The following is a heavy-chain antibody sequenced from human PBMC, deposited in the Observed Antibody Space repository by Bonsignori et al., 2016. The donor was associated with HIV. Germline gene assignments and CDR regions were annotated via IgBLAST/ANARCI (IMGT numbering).Heavy chain of an antibody. V-gene: IGHV3-64*01. CDR2: ISSNGGST. D-gene: IGHD4-11*01. Sequence: QPPGKGLEYVSAISSNGGSTYYANSVKGRFTISRDNSKNTLYLQMGSLRAEDMAVYYCARDPFTVTNSFYFDYWGQGTLVTVSS. J-gene: IGHJ4*02. CDR3: ARDPFTVTNSFYFDY.